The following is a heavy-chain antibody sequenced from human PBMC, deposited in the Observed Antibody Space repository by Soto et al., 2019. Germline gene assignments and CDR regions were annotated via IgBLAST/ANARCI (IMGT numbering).Heavy chain of an antibody. D-gene: IGHD5-18*01. CDR3: ARGRGYSYGDY. J-gene: IGHJ4*02. CDR1: GFTFSSYS. Sequence: GGSLRLSCAASGFTFSSYSMNWVRQAPGKGLEWVSYISSSSSTIYYADSVKGRFTISRDNAKNSLYLQMNSLRAEDTAVYYCARGRGYSYGDYWGQGTLVTVSS. CDR2: ISSSSSTI. V-gene: IGHV3-48*04.